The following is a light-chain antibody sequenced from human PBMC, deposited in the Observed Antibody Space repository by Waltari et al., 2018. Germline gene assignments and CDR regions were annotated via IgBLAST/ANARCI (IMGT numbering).Light chain of an antibody. CDR1: VSDVGVYNF. J-gene: IGLJ2*01. Sequence: SALTQPATVSGFLGQSNTISCTGPVSDVGVYNFFSWYQHHPGNAPKLIIYEVTKRPLGVSDRFSGSKSDNTASLTISGLQAEDEADYYCFSYAGSSTFKFGGGTMLTVL. CDR3: FSYAGSSTFK. CDR2: EVT. V-gene: IGLV2-23*02.